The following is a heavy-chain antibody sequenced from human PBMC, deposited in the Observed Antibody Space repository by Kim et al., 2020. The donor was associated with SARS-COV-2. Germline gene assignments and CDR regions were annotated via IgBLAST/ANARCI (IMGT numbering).Heavy chain of an antibody. J-gene: IGHJ6*02. CDR3: AKDERGYDILTGYYYYYGMDV. D-gene: IGHD3-9*01. V-gene: IGHV3-23*01. Sequence: FTISRDNSKNTLYLQMNSLRAEDTAVYYCAKDERGYDILTGYYYYYGMDVWGQGTTVTVSS.